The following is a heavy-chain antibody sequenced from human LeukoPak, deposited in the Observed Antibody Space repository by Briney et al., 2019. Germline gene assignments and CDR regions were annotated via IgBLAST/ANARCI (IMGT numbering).Heavy chain of an antibody. V-gene: IGHV3-53*01. D-gene: IGHD3-22*01. Sequence: GGSLRLSCAASGFTVRSNYMNWVRQAPGKGLEWVSVIYSGGSTYYADSVKGRFTISRDNARNTLYLQVNSLRAEDTAVYYCARWYYYETSGLYYGSFDNWGQGTLVTVSS. CDR3: ARWYYYETSGLYYGSFDN. CDR1: GFTVRSNY. CDR2: IYSGGST. J-gene: IGHJ5*02.